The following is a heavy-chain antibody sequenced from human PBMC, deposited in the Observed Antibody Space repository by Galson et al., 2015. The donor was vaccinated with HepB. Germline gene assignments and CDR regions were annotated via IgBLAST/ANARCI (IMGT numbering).Heavy chain of an antibody. CDR3: ATPFGVGDEYFDS. CDR1: GYTLSDSS. V-gene: IGHV1-24*01. J-gene: IGHJ4*02. CDR2: FDPEDGET. Sequence: SVKVSCKVSGYTLSDSSMHWVRQAPGKGLEWMGSFDPEDGETVYAQKFQGRVTLTGDTSTDTAYMELSSLRSEDTAVYYCATPFGVGDEYFDSWGQGTLVIVSS. D-gene: IGHD3-10*01.